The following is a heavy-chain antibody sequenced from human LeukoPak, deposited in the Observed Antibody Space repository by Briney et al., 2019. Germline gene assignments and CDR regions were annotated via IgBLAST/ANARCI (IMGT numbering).Heavy chain of an antibody. Sequence: SETLSLTCTVSGGSISSHYWSWVRQPPGKGLEWIGEINHSGSTNYNPSLKSRVTISVDTSKNQFSLKLSSVTAADTAVYYCASAADCSSTSCPPDYWGQGTLVTVSS. J-gene: IGHJ4*02. D-gene: IGHD2-2*01. CDR1: GGSISSHY. CDR2: INHSGST. CDR3: ASAADCSSTSCPPDY. V-gene: IGHV4-34*01.